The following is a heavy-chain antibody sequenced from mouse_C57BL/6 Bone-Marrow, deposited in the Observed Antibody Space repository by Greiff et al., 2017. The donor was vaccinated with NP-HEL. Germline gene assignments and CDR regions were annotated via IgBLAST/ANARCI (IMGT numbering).Heavy chain of an antibody. CDR1: GYTFTDYN. CDR3: ARFPNYPYYYAMDY. J-gene: IGHJ4*01. V-gene: IGHV1-18*01. CDR2: INPNNGGT. D-gene: IGHD2-1*01. Sequence: VQLQQSGPELVKPGASVKIPCKASGYTFTDYNMDWVKQSPGKSLEWIGDINPNNGGTIYNQKFKGKATLTVDKSSSTAYMELRSLTSEDTAVYYCARFPNYPYYYAMDYWGQGTSVTVSS.